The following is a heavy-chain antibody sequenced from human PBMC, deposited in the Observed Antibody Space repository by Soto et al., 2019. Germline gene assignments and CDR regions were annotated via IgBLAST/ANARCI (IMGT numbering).Heavy chain of an antibody. Sequence: EVQLLESGGGLVQPGGSLRLSCAASGFTFSSYAMSWVRQAPGKGLEWVSAISGSGGSTYYADSVKGRFTISRDNSKNTLYLQMNSLRAEDPAVYYCAKDYCSGGSCMGAFDIWGQGTMVTVSS. V-gene: IGHV3-23*01. D-gene: IGHD2-15*01. CDR3: AKDYCSGGSCMGAFDI. CDR2: ISGSGGST. J-gene: IGHJ3*02. CDR1: GFTFSSYA.